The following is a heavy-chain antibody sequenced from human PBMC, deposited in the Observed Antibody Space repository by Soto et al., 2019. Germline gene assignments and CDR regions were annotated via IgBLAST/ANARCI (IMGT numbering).Heavy chain of an antibody. V-gene: IGHV1-18*04. CDR3: ARDREYYYDSSGNYYYHYGLDV. CDR2: ISGYNGNT. CDR1: GYTFTDYG. Sequence: QVQLVESGAEVKKPGASVKVSCKASGYTFTDYGISRVRQAPGQGLEWMGWISGYNGNTKYAQKFQGRVTMTTDTPTNTAYMELRSLRSDDTAVYYCARDREYYYDSSGNYYYHYGLDVWGQGTTVTVS. D-gene: IGHD3-22*01. J-gene: IGHJ6*02.